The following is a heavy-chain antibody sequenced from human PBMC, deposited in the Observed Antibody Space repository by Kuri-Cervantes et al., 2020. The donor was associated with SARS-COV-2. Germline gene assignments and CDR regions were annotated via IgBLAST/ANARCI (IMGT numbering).Heavy chain of an antibody. D-gene: IGHD3-22*01. CDR2: IYSDGST. Sequence: GESLKISCAASGFSVSSNYMSWVRQAPGKGLEWVSIIYSDGSTYYADSVKGRFNISRDNSKNTLYLQMNSLRAEDTAVYYCARDLVDSSGYSGLGYWGQGTLVTVSS. CDR3: ARDLVDSSGYSGLGY. V-gene: IGHV3-53*01. J-gene: IGHJ4*02. CDR1: GFSVSSNY.